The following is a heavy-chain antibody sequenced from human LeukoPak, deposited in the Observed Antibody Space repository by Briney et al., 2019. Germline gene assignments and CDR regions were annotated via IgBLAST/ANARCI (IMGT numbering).Heavy chain of an antibody. CDR3: ARVGYCSSTSCSEFDY. Sequence: GGSLRLSCAASGFTFSSYWRSWVRQAPGKGLEWVANIKQDGSEKYYVDSVKGRFTISRDNAKNSLYLQMNSLRAEDTAVYYCARVGYCSSTSCSEFDYWGQGTLDTVSS. CDR2: IKQDGSEK. D-gene: IGHD2-2*01. J-gene: IGHJ4*02. V-gene: IGHV3-7*01. CDR1: GFTFSSYW.